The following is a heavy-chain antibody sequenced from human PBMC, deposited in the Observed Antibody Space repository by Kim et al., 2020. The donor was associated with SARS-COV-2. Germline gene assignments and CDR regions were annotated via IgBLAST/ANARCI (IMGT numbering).Heavy chain of an antibody. CDR2: IIPIFGTA. V-gene: IGHV1-69*13. CDR1: GGTFSSYA. Sequence: SVKVSCKASGGTFSSYAISWVRQAPGQGLEWMGGIIPIFGTANYAQKFQGRVTITADESTSTAYMELSSLRSEDTAVYYCARDRAYYDYVWGSSSRPNWFDPWGQGTLVTVSS. J-gene: IGHJ5*02. D-gene: IGHD3-16*01. CDR3: ARDRAYYDYVWGSSSRPNWFDP.